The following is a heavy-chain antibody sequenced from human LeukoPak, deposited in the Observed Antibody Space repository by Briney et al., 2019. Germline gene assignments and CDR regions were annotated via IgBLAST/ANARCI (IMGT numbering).Heavy chain of an antibody. CDR1: GGSISSGGYY. CDR3: ARVDYGDYGVLDY. J-gene: IGHJ4*02. Sequence: SETLSLTCTVSGGSISSGGYYWSWIRQHPGKGLEWIGYIYYSGSTYCNPSLKSRVTISVDTSKNQFSLKLSSVTAADTAVYYCARVDYGDYGVLDYWGQGTLVTVSS. V-gene: IGHV4-31*03. CDR2: IYYSGST. D-gene: IGHD4-17*01.